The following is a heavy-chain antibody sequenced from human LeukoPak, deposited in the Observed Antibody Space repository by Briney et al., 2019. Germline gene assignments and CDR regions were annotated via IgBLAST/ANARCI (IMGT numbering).Heavy chain of an antibody. CDR1: GFTFSSYG. CDR3: AKDSDIAVAGSNDALDV. D-gene: IGHD6-19*01. J-gene: IGHJ3*01. Sequence: GGSLRLSCAASGFTFSSYGMHWVRQTPGKGLEWVALISFDGSIEYYADSVKGRFTISRDNSKNTLFLQMNSLRPEDTAVYYCAKDSDIAVAGSNDALDVWGQGTMVTVSS. V-gene: IGHV3-30*18. CDR2: ISFDGSIE.